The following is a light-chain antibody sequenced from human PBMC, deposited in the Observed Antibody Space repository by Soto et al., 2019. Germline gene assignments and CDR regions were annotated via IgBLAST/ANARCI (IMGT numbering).Light chain of an antibody. Sequence: EIVMTQSPATLSVSPGERATLSCRASQSVSSNLAWYQQKPGQAPRLLIYGASTRATGIPARLSGSGSGTEFPLTISSLQSEDFAVYYCLQYNHWPPYTLVQRTKLEIK. J-gene: IGKJ2*01. CDR1: QSVSSN. V-gene: IGKV3-15*01. CDR2: GAS. CDR3: LQYNHWPPYT.